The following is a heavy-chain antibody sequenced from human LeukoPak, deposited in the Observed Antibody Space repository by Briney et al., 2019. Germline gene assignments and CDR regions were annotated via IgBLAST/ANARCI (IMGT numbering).Heavy chain of an antibody. V-gene: IGHV1-69*05. CDR1: GGTFSSYA. D-gene: IGHD3-22*01. CDR3: ARDQDYYDSSGYRINWFDP. CDR2: IIPIFGTA. Sequence: ASVKVSCKASGGTFSSYAISWVRQAPGQGLEWMGGIIPIFGTANYAQKFQGRVTITTDESTSTAYMELSSLRSEDTAVYCCARDQDYYDSSGYRINWFDPWGQGTLVTVSS. J-gene: IGHJ5*02.